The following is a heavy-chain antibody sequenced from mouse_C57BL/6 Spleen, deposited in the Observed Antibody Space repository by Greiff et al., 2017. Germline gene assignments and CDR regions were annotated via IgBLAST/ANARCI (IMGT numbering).Heavy chain of an antibody. V-gene: IGHV1-52*01. CDR3: ARKRDGSYFDY. CDR1: GYTFTSYW. J-gene: IGHJ2*01. D-gene: IGHD3-3*01. Sequence: QVQLQQSGAELVRPGSSVKLSCKASGYTFTSYWMHWVKQRPIQGLEWIGNIDPSDSETHYNQKFKDKATLTVDKSSSTAYMQLSSLTSEDSAVYYCARKRDGSYFDYWGQGTTLTVSS. CDR2: IDPSDSET.